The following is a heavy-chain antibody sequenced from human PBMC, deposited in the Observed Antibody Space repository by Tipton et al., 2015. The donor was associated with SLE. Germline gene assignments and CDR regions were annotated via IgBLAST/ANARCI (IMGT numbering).Heavy chain of an antibody. D-gene: IGHD4-17*01. Sequence: AVSGFTFSSCWMTWVRQAPGKGLEWVSYITRSSSSIYYADSVKGRFTISRDNSKNTLYVQMNSLRPEDTAVYYCAKDGNPYYADKTYFDYWGQGTLVTVSS. CDR2: ITRSSSSI. V-gene: IGHV3-48*01. J-gene: IGHJ4*02. CDR3: AKDGNPYYADKTYFDY. CDR1: GFTFSSCW.